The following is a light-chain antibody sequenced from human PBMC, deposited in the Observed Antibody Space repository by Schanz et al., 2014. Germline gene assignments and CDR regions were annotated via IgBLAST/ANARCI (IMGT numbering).Light chain of an antibody. J-gene: IGLJ3*02. CDR2: DVS. CDR1: SSDVGGYNY. CDR3: CSYAGAYTWV. Sequence: QSALTQPASVSGSLGQSITISCTGTSSDVGGYNYVSWYQQHPDKAPKLIIYDVSNRPSGVSNRFSGSKSGNTASLTISGLQAEDEADYYCCSYAGAYTWVFGGGTKLTVL. V-gene: IGLV2-14*01.